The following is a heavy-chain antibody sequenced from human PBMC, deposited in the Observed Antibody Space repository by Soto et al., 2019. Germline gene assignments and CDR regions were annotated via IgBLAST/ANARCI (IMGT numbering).Heavy chain of an antibody. CDR2: TNYNSTSI. CDR3: ARGGGSGAWLIDY. D-gene: IGHD5-12*01. Sequence: GGSLRLSCEASGFSINMYSMNWVRQAPGKGLEWLSFTNYNSTSIQYADSVTGRFSISRDNAKNSLFLQMNSLRVEDTAVYYCARGGGSGAWLIDYRGRGTLVTVSS. J-gene: IGHJ4*02. V-gene: IGHV3-48*01. CDR1: GFSINMYS.